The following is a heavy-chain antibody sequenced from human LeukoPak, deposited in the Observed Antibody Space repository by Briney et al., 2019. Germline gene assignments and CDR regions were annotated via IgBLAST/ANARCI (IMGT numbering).Heavy chain of an antibody. CDR3: ARDAGAQYYDFWSGHNWFDP. D-gene: IGHD3-3*01. CDR2: IYYSGST. CDR1: GGSISSYY. J-gene: IGHJ5*02. V-gene: IGHV4-59*12. Sequence: SETLSLTCTVSGGSISSYYWSWIRQPPGKGLEWIGYIYYSGSTYYNPSLKSRVTISVDRSKNQFSLKLSSVTAADTAVYYCARDAGAQYYDFWSGHNWFDPWGQGTLVTVSS.